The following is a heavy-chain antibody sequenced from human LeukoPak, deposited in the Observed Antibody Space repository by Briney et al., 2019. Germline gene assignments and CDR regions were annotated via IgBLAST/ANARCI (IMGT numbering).Heavy chain of an antibody. CDR1: GFTVSDNY. V-gene: IGHV3-66*01. CDR2: IYSAGTT. Sequence: GGSLRLSCAVSGFTVSDNYMSWVRQAPGKGLEWVSIIYSAGTTHYADSVKGRFTISRDNSKNTLYLQMNSLRVEDTAVYYCARDGDYGDTYYFDYWGQGTLVTVSS. D-gene: IGHD4-17*01. CDR3: ARDGDYGDTYYFDY. J-gene: IGHJ4*02.